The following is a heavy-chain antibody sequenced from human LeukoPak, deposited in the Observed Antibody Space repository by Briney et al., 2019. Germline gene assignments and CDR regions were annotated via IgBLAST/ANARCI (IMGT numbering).Heavy chain of an antibody. CDR1: GYTFTGYY. V-gene: IGHV1-2*06. J-gene: IGHJ3*02. D-gene: IGHD6-19*01. CDR2: INPNSGGT. Sequence: GASVKVSCKASGYTFTGYYMHWVRQAPGQGLEWIGRINPNSGGTNYAQKFQGRVTMTRDTSISTAYMELSRLRSDDTAVYYCARDEWLLDAFDIWGQGTMVTVSS. CDR3: ARDEWLLDAFDI.